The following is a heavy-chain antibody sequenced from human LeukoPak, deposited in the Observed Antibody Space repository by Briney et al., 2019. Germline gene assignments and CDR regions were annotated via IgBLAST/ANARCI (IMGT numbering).Heavy chain of an antibody. CDR3: ARITSNLLDI. CDR2: ISGSGGST. Sequence: GRSLRLSCAASGFTFDDYAMHWVRQAPGKGLEWVSAISGSGGSTYYADSVKGRFTISADKSISTAYLQWSSLKASDTAMYYCARITSNLLDIWGQGTRVTVSS. CDR1: GFTFDDYA. D-gene: IGHD1-20*01. J-gene: IGHJ3*02. V-gene: IGHV3-23*01.